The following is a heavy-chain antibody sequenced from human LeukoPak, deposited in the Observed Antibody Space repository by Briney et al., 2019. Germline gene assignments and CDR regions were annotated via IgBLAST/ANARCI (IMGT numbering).Heavy chain of an antibody. Sequence: ASVKVSCKASGYTFTGYYMHWVRQAPGQGLEWMGWINPNSGGTNYAQKFQGWVTMTRDTSISTTYMELSRLRSDDTAVYYCARGPAVAGTEIDYWGQGTLVTVSS. CDR2: INPNSGGT. J-gene: IGHJ4*02. V-gene: IGHV1-2*04. CDR3: ARGPAVAGTEIDY. CDR1: GYTFTGYY. D-gene: IGHD6-19*01.